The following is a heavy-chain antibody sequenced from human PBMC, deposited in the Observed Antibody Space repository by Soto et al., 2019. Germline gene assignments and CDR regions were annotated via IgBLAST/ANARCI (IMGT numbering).Heavy chain of an antibody. Sequence: ASVKVSCKASGYTFTSYAMHWVRQAPGQSPEWMGWIKIGDGNTKYSQKFQGRATFTRDTSANTVYMELRSLRSEDSAIYYCAQGSGVGTTYFDYWGQGTRVTVSS. V-gene: IGHV1-3*04. CDR2: IKIGDGNT. J-gene: IGHJ4*02. D-gene: IGHD1-1*01. CDR3: AQGSGVGTTYFDY. CDR1: GYTFTSYA.